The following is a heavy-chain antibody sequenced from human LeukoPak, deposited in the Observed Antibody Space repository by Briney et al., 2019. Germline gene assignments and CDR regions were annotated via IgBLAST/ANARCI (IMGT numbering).Heavy chain of an antibody. CDR3: ARWTGGFDP. CDR2: IKLDGSEK. Sequence: GGSLRLSSVVSGFTFSKYWMTWVRQAPGKGLDWVANIKLDGSEKYYVDSVKGRFTISRDNAKNSLYLQMNSLRAEDTAVYYCARWTGGFDPWGQGTLVTVSS. CDR1: GFTFSKYW. V-gene: IGHV3-7*04. J-gene: IGHJ5*02. D-gene: IGHD3-10*01.